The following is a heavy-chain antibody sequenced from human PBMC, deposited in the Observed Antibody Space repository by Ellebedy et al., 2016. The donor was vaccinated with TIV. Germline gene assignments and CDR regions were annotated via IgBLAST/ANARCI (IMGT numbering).Heavy chain of an antibody. CDR1: GGTFSSYA. V-gene: IGHV1-69*13. CDR2: IIPIFGTA. J-gene: IGHJ4*02. D-gene: IGHD3-22*01. Sequence: SVKVSCXASGGTFSSYAISWVRQAPGQGLEWMGGIIPIFGTANYAQKFQGRVTITADESTSTAYMELSSLRSEDTAVYYCAATQYYYDSSGYPWRDLGFDYWGQGTLVTVSS. CDR3: AATQYYYDSSGYPWRDLGFDY.